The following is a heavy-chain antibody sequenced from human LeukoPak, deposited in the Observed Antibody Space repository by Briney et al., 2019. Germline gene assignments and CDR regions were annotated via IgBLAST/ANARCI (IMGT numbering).Heavy chain of an antibody. V-gene: IGHV1-69*13. CDR2: IIPMFGTP. Sequence: ASVKVSCKASGGTFSSYIITWVRQAPGQGLEWMGRIIPMFGTPNYAQKFQDRVTITADESARTAYMELSSLRFEDTAVYYCARQGYTNNLGGYFGDKDDCFDLWGQGTMVTVSS. D-gene: IGHD3-9*01. CDR1: GGTFSSYI. J-gene: IGHJ3*01. CDR3: ARQGYTNNLGGYFGDKDDCFDL.